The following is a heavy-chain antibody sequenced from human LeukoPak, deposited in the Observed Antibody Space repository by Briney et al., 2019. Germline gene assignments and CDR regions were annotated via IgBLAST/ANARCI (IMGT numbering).Heavy chain of an antibody. Sequence: PSETLSLTCTVSGVSISSYYWSWIRQPPGKGLEWIGYIYYSGSTNYNPSLKSRVTISVDTSKNQFSLKQSSVTAADTGVDYCARHGSKAVSGTGVLDYWGQGTLVTVSS. D-gene: IGHD6-19*01. CDR1: GVSISSYY. J-gene: IGHJ4*02. CDR3: ARHGSKAVSGTGVLDY. V-gene: IGHV4-59*08. CDR2: IYYSGST.